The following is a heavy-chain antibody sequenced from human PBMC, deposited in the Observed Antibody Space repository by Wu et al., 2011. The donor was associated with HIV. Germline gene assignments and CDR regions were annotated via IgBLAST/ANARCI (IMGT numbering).Heavy chain of an antibody. Sequence: SCKASGGTFSSYAISWVRQAPGQGLEWMGWISAYNGDTNYAQKLQGRVTMTTDTSTSTAYMELRSLRSDDTAVYYCARSISDSYSSSSPASYYFDYWGQGTLVTVSS. CDR2: ISAYNGDT. D-gene: IGHD6-6*01. CDR1: GGTFSSYA. J-gene: IGHJ4*02. V-gene: IGHV1-18*01. CDR3: ARSISDSYSSSSPASYYFDY.